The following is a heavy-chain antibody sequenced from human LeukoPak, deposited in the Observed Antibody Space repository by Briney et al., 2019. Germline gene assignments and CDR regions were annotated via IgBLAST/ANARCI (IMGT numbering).Heavy chain of an antibody. Sequence: ASVKVSCKASGYTFTGYYMHWVRQAPGQGLEWMEWINPNSGGTNYAQKFQGRVTMTRDTSISTAYMELSRLRSDDTAVYYCARDLGEYCSSTSCYRGGDYWGQGTLVTVSS. J-gene: IGHJ4*02. CDR2: INPNSGGT. CDR3: ARDLGEYCSSTSCYRGGDY. V-gene: IGHV1-2*02. D-gene: IGHD2-2*02. CDR1: GYTFTGYY.